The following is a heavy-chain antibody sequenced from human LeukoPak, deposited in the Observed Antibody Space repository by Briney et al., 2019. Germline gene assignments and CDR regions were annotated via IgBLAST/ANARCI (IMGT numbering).Heavy chain of an antibody. CDR3: ARSYSSSSNFDY. CDR1: GYTFTGYY. V-gene: IGHV1-2*02. D-gene: IGHD6-6*01. Sequence: ASVKVSCKASGYTFTGYYMHWVRQAPGQGLEWMGWINPNSGGTNFAQKFQGRVSMTTGTSTTTAYMELRSLRSDDTAAYYCARSYSSSSNFDYWGQGTLVTVSS. J-gene: IGHJ4*02. CDR2: INPNSGGT.